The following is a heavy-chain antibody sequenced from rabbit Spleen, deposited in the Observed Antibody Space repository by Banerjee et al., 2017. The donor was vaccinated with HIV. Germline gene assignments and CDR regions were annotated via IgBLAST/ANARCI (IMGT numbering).Heavy chain of an antibody. CDR2: INAGSSGFT. J-gene: IGHJ6*01. CDR3: ARDTSSSFSSYGMDL. Sequence: EELEEAGGGLVQPGAFLTLTCTASGFSLTSSDFMCWVRQAPGMGLEWIACINAGSSGFTYHASWAKDRFTISKTSSTTVTLQMTSLTAADTAAYFCARDTSSSFSSYGMDLWGQGTLVTVS. D-gene: IGHD1-1*01. CDR1: GFSLTSSDF. V-gene: IGHV1S45*01.